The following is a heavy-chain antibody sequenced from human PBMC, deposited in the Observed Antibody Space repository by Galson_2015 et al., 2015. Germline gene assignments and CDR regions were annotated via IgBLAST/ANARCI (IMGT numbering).Heavy chain of an antibody. V-gene: IGHV1-18*01. CDR2: INAYNGNT. Sequence: QSGAEVKKPGASVQVSCTASGYTFTSYVISWVRQAPGQGLEWMGWINAYNGNTNYAQNLQGRVTMTTDTSTSTAYMELRSLKSDDTGVFYCARGDRCSSTSCYYPSDGAFDIWGQGTVVTVSS. CDR1: GYTFTSYV. CDR3: ARGDRCSSTSCYYPSDGAFDI. J-gene: IGHJ3*02. D-gene: IGHD2-2*01.